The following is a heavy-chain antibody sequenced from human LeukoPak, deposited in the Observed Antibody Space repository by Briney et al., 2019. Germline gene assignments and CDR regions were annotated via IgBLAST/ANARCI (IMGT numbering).Heavy chain of an antibody. D-gene: IGHD6-6*01. CDR3: ARGRQLVDRVVPLDH. CDR2: IIPIFGIA. CDR1: GGTFSSYA. V-gene: IGHV1-69*04. Sequence: GASVKVSCKASGGTFSSYAISWVRQAPGQGLEWMGRIIPIFGIANYAQKFQGRVTITADKSTSTAYMELSSLRSEDTAVYYCARGRQLVDRVVPLDHWGQGTLVTVSS. J-gene: IGHJ5*02.